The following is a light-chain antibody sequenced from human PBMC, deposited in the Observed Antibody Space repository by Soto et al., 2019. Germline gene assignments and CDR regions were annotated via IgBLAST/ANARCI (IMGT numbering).Light chain of an antibody. CDR3: QQADNFPRT. J-gene: IGKJ4*01. V-gene: IGKV1-12*01. Sequence: DIQMTQSPSSVSASVGDRVTITCRASQAISTWLAWYQQKPGEAPKLPIYAASTLQSGVPSRLRGSGSGTEFTLTISSLQPEDFATYYCQQADNFPRTFGGGTKVEIK. CDR2: AAS. CDR1: QAISTW.